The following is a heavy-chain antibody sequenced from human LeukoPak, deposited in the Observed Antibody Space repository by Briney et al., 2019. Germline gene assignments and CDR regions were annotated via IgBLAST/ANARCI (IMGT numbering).Heavy chain of an antibody. CDR1: GASISGYY. CDR3: ARQIGSGY. CDR2: IYYSGST. J-gene: IGHJ4*02. V-gene: IGHV4-59*05. Sequence: SETLSLTCTVSGASISGYYWSWIRQPAGKGLEWIGSIYYSGSTYYNPSLKSRVTISVDTSKNQFSLKLSSVTAADTAVYYCARQIGSGYWGQGTLVTVSS. D-gene: IGHD2-15*01.